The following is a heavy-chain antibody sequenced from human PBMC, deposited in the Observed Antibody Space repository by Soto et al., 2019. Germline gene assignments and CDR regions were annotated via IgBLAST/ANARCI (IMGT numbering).Heavy chain of an antibody. J-gene: IGHJ4*02. D-gene: IGHD6-13*01. CDR2: IYYSGST. CDR1: GGSISSGCYY. V-gene: IGHV4-31*03. CDR3: ARGSVSSWYFDY. Sequence: SETLSLTCTVSGGSISSGCYYWSWIRQHPGKGLEWIGYIYYSGSTYYNPSLKSRVTISVDTSKNQFSLKLSSVTAADTAVYYCARGSVSSWYFDYWGQGTLVTVSS.